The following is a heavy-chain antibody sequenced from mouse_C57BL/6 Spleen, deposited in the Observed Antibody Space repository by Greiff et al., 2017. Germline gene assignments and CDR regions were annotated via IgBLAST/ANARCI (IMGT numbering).Heavy chain of an antibody. V-gene: IGHV2-2*01. J-gene: IGHJ2*01. CDR2: IWSGGST. CDR3: ASGESYFDY. Sequence: VKVVESGPGLVQPSQSLSITCTVSGFSLTSYGVHWVRQSPGKGLEWLGVIWSGGSTDYNAAFISRLSISKDNSKSQVFFKMNSLQADDTAIYYCASGESYFDYWGQGTTLTVSS. CDR1: GFSLTSYG.